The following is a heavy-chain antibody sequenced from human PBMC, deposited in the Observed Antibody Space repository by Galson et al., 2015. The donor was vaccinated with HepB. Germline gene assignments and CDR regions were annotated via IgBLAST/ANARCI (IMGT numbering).Heavy chain of an antibody. J-gene: IGHJ5*02. CDR3: ARDFIIAAAGVFDP. Sequence: CAISGDSVSSNSAAWNWIRQSPSRGLEWLGRTYYRSKWYNDYAVSVKSRITINPDTSKNQFSLQLNSVTPEDTALYYCARDFIIAAAGVFDPWGQGTLVTVSS. D-gene: IGHD6-13*01. CDR2: TYYRSKWYN. V-gene: IGHV6-1*01. CDR1: GDSVSSNSAA.